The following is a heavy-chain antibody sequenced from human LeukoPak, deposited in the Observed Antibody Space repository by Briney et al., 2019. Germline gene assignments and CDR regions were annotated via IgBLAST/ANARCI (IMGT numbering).Heavy chain of an antibody. Sequence: SVKVSCKASGGTFSSYAISWVRQAPGQGLEWMGGIIPIFGTANYAQKFQGRVTITADESTSTAYMELSSLRSEDTAVYYCARDRGYCSGGSCYTKDYWGQGTLVTVSS. D-gene: IGHD2-15*01. CDR1: GGTFSSYA. CDR2: IIPIFGTA. CDR3: ARDRGYCSGGSCYTKDY. J-gene: IGHJ4*02. V-gene: IGHV1-69*01.